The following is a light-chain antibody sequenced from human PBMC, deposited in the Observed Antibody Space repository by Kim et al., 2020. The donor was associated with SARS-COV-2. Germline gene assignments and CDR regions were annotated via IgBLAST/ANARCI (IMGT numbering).Light chain of an antibody. V-gene: IGKV3-20*01. CDR1: QSVGRY. Sequence: CPGGRAPLSCRASQSVGRYLAWDQQKPGQAPRLLIYGASSRATGTPERFRGGGAGRDFTLTISRLGPEDFAVYYCQKYGRSPQTFGQGTKVDIK. J-gene: IGKJ1*01. CDR3: QKYGRSPQT. CDR2: GAS.